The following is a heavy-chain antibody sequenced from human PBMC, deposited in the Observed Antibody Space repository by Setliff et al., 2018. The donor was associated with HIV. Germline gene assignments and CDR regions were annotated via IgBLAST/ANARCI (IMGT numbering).Heavy chain of an antibody. CDR1: GFTFSSYA. CDR2: ISYDGNNK. Sequence: GGSLRLSCAASGFTFSSYAMHWVRQAPGKGLEWVAIISYDGNNKYYADSVKGRFTISRDNAKNSLYLQMNSLRAEDTAVYYCAREGSSSSWFDPWGQGTLVTVSS. D-gene: IGHD6-6*01. J-gene: IGHJ5*02. V-gene: IGHV3-30*07. CDR3: AREGSSSSWFDP.